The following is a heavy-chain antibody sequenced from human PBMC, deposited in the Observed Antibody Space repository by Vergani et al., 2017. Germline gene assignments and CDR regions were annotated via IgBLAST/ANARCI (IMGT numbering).Heavy chain of an antibody. CDR1: GYTFTGYY. V-gene: IGHV1-2*02. D-gene: IGHD2-2*01. J-gene: IGHJ5*02. Sequence: QVQLVQSGAEVKKPGASVKVSCKASGYTFTGYYIHWVRQAPGQGLEWMGRINPNSGGTNYAQSFQGRVTMTRDTSISTAYMELNRLRSDDTAVYYCARPPYCSSTSCYSRGWFDPWGQGTLVTVSS. CDR2: INPNSGGT. CDR3: ARPPYCSSTSCYSRGWFDP.